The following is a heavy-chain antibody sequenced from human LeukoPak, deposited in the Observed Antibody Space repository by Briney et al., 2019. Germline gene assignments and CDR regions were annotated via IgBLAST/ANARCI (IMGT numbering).Heavy chain of an antibody. V-gene: IGHV3-48*04. J-gene: IGHJ4*02. CDR3: ARVSYSSSWGPSRRYFDY. CDR1: GFTFSSFN. CDR2: ISSGSNTI. D-gene: IGHD6-13*01. Sequence: PGGSLRLSCAASGFTFSSFNMNWVRQAPGKGLEWVSYISSGSNTIYYADSVKGRFTISRDNAKNSLYLQMNSLRAEDTAVYYCARVSYSSSWGPSRRYFDYWGQGTLVTVSS.